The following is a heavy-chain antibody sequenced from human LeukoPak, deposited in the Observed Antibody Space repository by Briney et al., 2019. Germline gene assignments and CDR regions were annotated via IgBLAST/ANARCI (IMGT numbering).Heavy chain of an antibody. J-gene: IGHJ6*03. V-gene: IGHV1-2*02. CDR1: GYTFTGYY. Sequence: GASVKVSCKASGYTFTGYYMHWVRQAPGQGLEWMGWINPNSGGTNYAQKFQGRVTMTRDTSISTAYMELSRLRSDDTAVYYCARDTEYSSSYSYYYYYMDVWGKGTTVTVSS. CDR3: ARDTEYSSSYSYYYYYMDV. D-gene: IGHD6-6*01. CDR2: INPNSGGT.